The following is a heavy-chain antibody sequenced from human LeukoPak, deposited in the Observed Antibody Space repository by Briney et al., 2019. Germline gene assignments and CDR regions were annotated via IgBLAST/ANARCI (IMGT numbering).Heavy chain of an antibody. CDR2: ISSSSSTI. CDR1: GFTFSSYS. Sequence: GGSLRLSCAASGFTFSSYSMNWVRQAPGKGLEWVSYISSSSSTIYYADSVKGRFTISRDNAKNSLYLQMNSLRAEDTAVYYCARGAYDFWSGYEGALYYFDYWGQGTLVTVSS. CDR3: ARGAYDFWSGYEGALYYFDY. J-gene: IGHJ4*02. V-gene: IGHV3-48*01. D-gene: IGHD3-3*01.